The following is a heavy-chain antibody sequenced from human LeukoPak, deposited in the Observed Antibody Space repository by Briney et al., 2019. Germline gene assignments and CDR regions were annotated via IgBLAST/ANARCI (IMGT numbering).Heavy chain of an antibody. J-gene: IGHJ6*02. CDR3: ARDSPVVPAAIFYYYYGMDV. Sequence: ASVKVSCKASGYTFTSYYMHWVRQAPGQGLEWMGIINPSGGSTSYAQKFQGRVTMTRDTSTSTVYVELSSLRSEDTAVYYCARDSPVVPAAIFYYYYGMDVWGQGTTVTVSS. V-gene: IGHV1-46*01. CDR2: INPSGGST. CDR1: GYTFTSYY. D-gene: IGHD2-2*01.